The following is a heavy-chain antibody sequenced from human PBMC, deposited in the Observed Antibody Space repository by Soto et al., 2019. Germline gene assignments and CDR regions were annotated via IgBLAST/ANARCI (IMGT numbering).Heavy chain of an antibody. J-gene: IGHJ5*02. CDR2: IYYSGST. CDR3: GRLSYASGQTSP. Sequence: QLQLQESGPGLVKPSETLSLTCTVSGGSISTSRYYWGWIRQPPGKGLEWIGSIYYSGSTYYNPSLKRRVTISVDTSKNLFSLKLSSVTAADTAVYYCGRLSYASGQTSPWGQGTLVTVSS. CDR1: GGSISTSRYY. V-gene: IGHV4-39*02. D-gene: IGHD3-10*01.